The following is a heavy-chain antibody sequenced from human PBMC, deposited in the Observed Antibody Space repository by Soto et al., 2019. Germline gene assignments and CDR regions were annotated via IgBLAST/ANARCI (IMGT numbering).Heavy chain of an antibody. CDR2: IYNRGST. CDR1: GGSISSDEYC. Sequence: QVQLQESGPGLVEPSQTVSLTCTVSGGSISSDEYCWSWIRQTPGKGLEWIGHIYNRGSTYSNPSLQSXXTXSXXTSKNQFSLKLSSVTAADTAVYYCARGPSGDKVDYWGQGTLVTVSS. V-gene: IGHV4-30-4*01. J-gene: IGHJ4*02. CDR3: ARGPSGDKVDY. D-gene: IGHD1-26*01.